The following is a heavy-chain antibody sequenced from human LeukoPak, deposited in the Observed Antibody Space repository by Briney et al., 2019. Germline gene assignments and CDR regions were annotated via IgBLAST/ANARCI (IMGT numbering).Heavy chain of an antibody. CDR3: AREMVGPTGFNY. V-gene: IGHV3-74*01. D-gene: IGHD1-26*01. CDR1: GFTFSRYW. Sequence: PGGSLRLSCAASGFTFSRYWMHWVRQAPGKGLVWVSRINSDGRSTNFADSVKGRFTISRDNAKNTLYLQMNSPRAEDTAVYYCAREMVGPTGFNYWGQGTLVTVSS. CDR2: INSDGRST. J-gene: IGHJ4*02.